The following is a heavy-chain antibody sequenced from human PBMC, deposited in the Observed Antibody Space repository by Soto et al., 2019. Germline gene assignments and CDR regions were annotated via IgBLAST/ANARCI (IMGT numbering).Heavy chain of an antibody. CDR3: AGVYVFWSGYYMGAFDI. CDR1: GFTFSSYS. CDR2: ISSSSSTI. Sequence: PGGSLRLSCAASGFTFSSYSMNWVRQAPGKGLEWVSYISSSSSTIYYADSLKGRFTISRDNAQNSLYLQMNSLRAEDTVVFYCAGVYVFWSGYYMGAFDIWGQGTMVTVSS. D-gene: IGHD3-3*01. J-gene: IGHJ3*02. V-gene: IGHV3-48*01.